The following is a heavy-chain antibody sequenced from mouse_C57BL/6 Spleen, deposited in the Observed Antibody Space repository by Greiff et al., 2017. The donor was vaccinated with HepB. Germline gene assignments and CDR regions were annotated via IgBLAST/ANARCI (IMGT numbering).Heavy chain of an antibody. D-gene: IGHD3-2*02. CDR1: GFSFNTYA. V-gene: IGHV10-1*01. J-gene: IGHJ4*01. CDR2: IRSKSNNYAT. Sequence: EVQLVESGGGLVQPKGSLKLSCAASGFSFNTYAMNWVRQAPGKGLEWVARIRSKSNNYATYYADSVKDRFTISRDDSESMLYLQMNNLKTEDTARYYCVRHRQLRPDYYAMDYWGQGTSVTVSS. CDR3: VRHRQLRPDYYAMDY.